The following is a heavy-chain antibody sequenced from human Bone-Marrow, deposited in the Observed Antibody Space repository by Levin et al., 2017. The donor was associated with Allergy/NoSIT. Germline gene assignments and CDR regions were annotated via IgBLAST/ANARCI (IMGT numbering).Heavy chain of an antibody. CDR3: AKDQGRAWNNYFDY. J-gene: IGHJ4*02. CDR2: ISYDGSSE. V-gene: IGHV3-30*18. D-gene: IGHD1-1*01. CDR1: GFTFSTYG. Sequence: GESLKISCAASGFTFSTYGMHWVRQAPGKGLEWVAVISYDGSSEYYADSVRGRLTISRDNSKNTLYLQMNSLRAEDTAVYYCAKDQGRAWNNYFDYWGQGTLVTVSS.